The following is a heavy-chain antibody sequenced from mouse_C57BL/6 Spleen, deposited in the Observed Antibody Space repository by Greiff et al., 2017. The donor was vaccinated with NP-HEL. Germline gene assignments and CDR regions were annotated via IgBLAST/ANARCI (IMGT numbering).Heavy chain of an antibody. D-gene: IGHD1-1*01. J-gene: IGHJ3*01. CDR3: TPDYYGSSYFAY. Sequence: VQLKQSGAELVRPGASVKLSCTASGFNIKDDYMHWVKQRPEQGLEWIGWIDPENGDTEYASKFQGKATITADTSSNTAYLQLSSLTSEDTAVYYCTPDYYGSSYFAYWGQGTLVTVSA. CDR1: GFNIKDDY. CDR2: IDPENGDT. V-gene: IGHV14-4*01.